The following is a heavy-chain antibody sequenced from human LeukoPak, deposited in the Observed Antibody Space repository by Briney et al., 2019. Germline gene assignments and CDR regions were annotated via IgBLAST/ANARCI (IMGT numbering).Heavy chain of an antibody. V-gene: IGHV3-48*01. CDR2: VSPSSSSI. Sequence: GGSLRLSCAASGFTFSSYGMNWVRQAPGTGLEWVSYVSPSSSSIYYADSVKGRFTISRDNAKNSLYLQLPSLRAEDTAVYYCAREHTPYGSGCTAAYWGQGTLVTVSS. J-gene: IGHJ4*02. CDR1: GFTFSSYG. CDR3: AREHTPYGSGCTAAY. D-gene: IGHD6-19*01.